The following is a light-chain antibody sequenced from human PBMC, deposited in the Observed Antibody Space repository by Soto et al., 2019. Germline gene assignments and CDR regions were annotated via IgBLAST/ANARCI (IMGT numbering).Light chain of an antibody. Sequence: EIVMTQSPATLAVSPGERATLSCRASQGVSSNLAWYQQKPGQAPRLLIYDVSTRASDIPARFSGSGSGTEFTLTISSVQSEDFAVYYCQQYTNWPPWTFGQGTKVEIK. V-gene: IGKV3-15*01. CDR3: QQYTNWPPWT. CDR1: QGVSSN. J-gene: IGKJ1*01. CDR2: DVS.